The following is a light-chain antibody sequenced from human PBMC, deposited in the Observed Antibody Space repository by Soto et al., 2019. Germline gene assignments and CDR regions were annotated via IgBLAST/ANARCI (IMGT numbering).Light chain of an antibody. CDR2: ATS. Sequence: EIVLTQSPGSLSLSPGEGATLSCRASQSVSTTYLAWYQLKPGQAPRLVIYATSSRAAGIPDRFRGSGSGTEFTLTISSLEPEDVVVYFCQQYGNSPPYRFGQGTKLEIK. CDR1: QSVSTTY. V-gene: IGKV3-20*01. CDR3: QQYGNSPPYR. J-gene: IGKJ2*03.